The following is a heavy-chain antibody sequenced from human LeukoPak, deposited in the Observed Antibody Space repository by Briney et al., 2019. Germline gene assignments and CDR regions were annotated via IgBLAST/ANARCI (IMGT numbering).Heavy chain of an antibody. CDR2: TYYRSKWYN. J-gene: IGHJ6*03. Sequence: SQTLSLTCAISGDSVSSNSAAWNWIRQSPSRGLEWLGRTYYRSKWYNDYAVSVKSRITINPDTSKNQFSLQLNSVTPEDTAVYYCARVSYSSSSSDYYYYMDVWGKGTTVTVSS. V-gene: IGHV6-1*01. CDR3: ARVSYSSSSSDYYYYMDV. D-gene: IGHD6-6*01. CDR1: GDSVSSNSAA.